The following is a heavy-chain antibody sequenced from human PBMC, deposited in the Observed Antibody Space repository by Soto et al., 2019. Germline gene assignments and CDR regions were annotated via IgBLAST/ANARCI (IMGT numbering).Heavy chain of an antibody. CDR2: IKQDGSEK. V-gene: IGHV3-7*05. Sequence: PGGSLRLSCAASGFTFSSYWMSWVRQASGKGLEWVANIKQDGSEKYYVDSVKGRFTISRDNAKNSLYLQMNSLRAEDTAVYYCARKLFGYSYGYGSDYWGQGTLVTVSS. CDR1: GFTFSSYW. CDR3: ARKLFGYSYGYGSDY. D-gene: IGHD5-18*01. J-gene: IGHJ4*02.